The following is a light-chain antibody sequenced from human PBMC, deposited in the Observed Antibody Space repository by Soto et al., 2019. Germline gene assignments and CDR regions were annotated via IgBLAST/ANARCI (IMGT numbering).Light chain of an antibody. CDR3: QQYDSSPLT. Sequence: EIVLTQSPGTLSLSPGERATLSCRASQSVSSSFLAWYQQKPGQAPRLLIYGASSRATGIPDRFSGSGSGTDFTLTISRLEPEDFAVYYCQQYDSSPLTFGHGTMVHIK. CDR2: GAS. V-gene: IGKV3-20*01. CDR1: QSVSSSF. J-gene: IGKJ1*01.